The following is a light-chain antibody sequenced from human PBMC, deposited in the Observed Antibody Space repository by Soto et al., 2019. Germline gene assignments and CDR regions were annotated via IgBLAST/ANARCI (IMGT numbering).Light chain of an antibody. CDR1: QTFGRTY. CDR3: QQFGTSPLYT. CDR2: DAS. J-gene: IGKJ2*01. Sequence: ESVLTQSQGTLSVSPGERVTLSCRASQTFGRTYLAWYQQKPGQSTRLLIYDASSRATGIPDRFSGSGSGTDFTLTISRLEPEDYAVYHCQQFGTSPLYTFGQGTKVEIK. V-gene: IGKV3-20*01.